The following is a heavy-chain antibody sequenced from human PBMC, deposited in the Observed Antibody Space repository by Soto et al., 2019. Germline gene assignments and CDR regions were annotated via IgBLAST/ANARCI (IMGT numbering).Heavy chain of an antibody. D-gene: IGHD4-17*01. CDR2: IIPIFGTA. CDR3: ARVLARTTAAFDI. CDR1: GYTFSSYA. V-gene: IGHV1-69*13. Sequence: SVKASSKASGYTFSSYAISWVRQDPGQGLEWMGGIIPIFGTANYAQKFQGRVTITADESTRTAYMELSSLRSEDTAVYYCARVLARTTAAFDIWGQGTMVTVSS. J-gene: IGHJ3*02.